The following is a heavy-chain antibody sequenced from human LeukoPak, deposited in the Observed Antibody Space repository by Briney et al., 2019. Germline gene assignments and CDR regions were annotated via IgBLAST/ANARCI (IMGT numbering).Heavy chain of an antibody. D-gene: IGHD4-17*01. J-gene: IGHJ5*02. CDR3: ARGGLDDYGDTNWFDP. Sequence: GGTLRLSCAASGFTFSSYNMNWVRQAPGQGLEWVSYISSSSSYIYYADSVKGRFTISRDNAKNSLYLQMNSLRAEDTAVYYCARGGLDDYGDTNWFDPWGQGTLVTVSS. CDR2: ISSSSSYI. CDR1: GFTFSSYN. V-gene: IGHV3-21*05.